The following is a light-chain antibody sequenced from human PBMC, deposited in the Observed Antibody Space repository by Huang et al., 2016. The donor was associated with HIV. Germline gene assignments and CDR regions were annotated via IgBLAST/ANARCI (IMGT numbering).Light chain of an antibody. CDR1: QSISSW. J-gene: IGKJ4*01. CDR2: KAS. CDR3: QQYNSYPLT. V-gene: IGKV1-5*03. Sequence: DIQMTQSPSTLSASVGDRVTITCRASQSISSWLAWYQQKPGKAPKLLIYKASNLESGVPSRLSGSGYGTECTLTISSLQPDDFATYYCQQYNSYPLTFGGGTKVQIK.